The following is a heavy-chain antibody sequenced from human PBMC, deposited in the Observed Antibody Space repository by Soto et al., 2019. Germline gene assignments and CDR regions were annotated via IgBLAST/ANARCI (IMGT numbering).Heavy chain of an antibody. J-gene: IGHJ4*02. D-gene: IGHD6-19*01. CDR3: ASEDSSSFDY. Sequence: QVQLVESGGGVVQPGRSLRLSCAASGFTFSSYGMHWVRQAPGKGLEWVAVIWYDGSNKYYADSVKGRFTISRDNSKNTLYLQMNSLSAEDTAVYYCASEDSSSFDYWGQGTLVTVSS. CDR1: GFTFSSYG. V-gene: IGHV3-33*01. CDR2: IWYDGSNK.